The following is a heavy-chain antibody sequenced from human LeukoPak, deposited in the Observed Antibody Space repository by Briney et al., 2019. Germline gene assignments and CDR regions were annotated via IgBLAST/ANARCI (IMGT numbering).Heavy chain of an antibody. V-gene: IGHV3-33*08. CDR1: GFTFSSYG. CDR2: IWYDGSNT. D-gene: IGHD1-1*01. Sequence: QSGGSLRLSCAASGFTFSSYGMHWVRQAPGKGLEWVAIIWYDGSNTYYVDSVRGRFTISRDNSKNTLYLQVNSLRAEDTAMYYCARDLEIGSSSYYFDHWGQGTLVTVSS. J-gene: IGHJ4*02. CDR3: ARDLEIGSSSYYFDH.